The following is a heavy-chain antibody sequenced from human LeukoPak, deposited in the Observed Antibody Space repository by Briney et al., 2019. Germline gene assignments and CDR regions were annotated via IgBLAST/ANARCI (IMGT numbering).Heavy chain of an antibody. Sequence: LSGGTLRLSCAASGFTLSTYGMHWVRQAPGKGLEWVAFIRYDGSNKYYADSVKGRFTISRDNSRNTLYLQMNSLRAEDTAVYYCARGQGDYVAFDIWGQGTMVTVSS. D-gene: IGHD4-17*01. CDR1: GFTLSTYG. V-gene: IGHV3-30*02. CDR3: ARGQGDYVAFDI. J-gene: IGHJ3*02. CDR2: IRYDGSNK.